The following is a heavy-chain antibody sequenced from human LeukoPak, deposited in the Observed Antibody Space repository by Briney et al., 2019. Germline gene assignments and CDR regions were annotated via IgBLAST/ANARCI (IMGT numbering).Heavy chain of an antibody. Sequence: GGSLRLSCAASGFTFSNSWVSWVRQTPGKGLEWVGRIKSKTDGETTEYAAPVKCRFTISRDDSKNTLYLQMNSLKPEDTAVYYCTTGSIRRAFDIWGQGTLVTVSS. CDR2: IKSKTDGETT. CDR3: TTGSIRRAFDI. V-gene: IGHV3-15*05. CDR1: GFTFSNSW. D-gene: IGHD2-21*01. J-gene: IGHJ3*02.